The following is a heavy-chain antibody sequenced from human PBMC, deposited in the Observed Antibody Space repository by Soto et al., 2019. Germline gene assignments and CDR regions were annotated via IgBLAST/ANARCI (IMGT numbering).Heavy chain of an antibody. CDR2: IDPNHGKT. Sequence: SVKVSCKASGGTFSSYTISWVRQAPGQGLEWMGRIDPNHGKTIYAQKFQGRVTMTEDKSTDTAYMELSSLRSEDTAVYYCATRTYYDFWSGPAGAYYYYGMDVWGQGTTVTVSS. V-gene: IGHV1-69*02. D-gene: IGHD3-3*01. CDR3: ATRTYYDFWSGPAGAYYYYGMDV. CDR1: GGTFSSYT. J-gene: IGHJ6*02.